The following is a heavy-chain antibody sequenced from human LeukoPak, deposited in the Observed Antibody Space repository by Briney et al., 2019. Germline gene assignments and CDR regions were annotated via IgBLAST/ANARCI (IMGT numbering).Heavy chain of an antibody. D-gene: IGHD3-10*01. Sequence: ASVKVSCKASGYRFTSYGISWVRQAPGQGLEWMGWISAYNGNTNYAQKLQGRVTMTTDTSTSTAYMELRSLRSDDTAVYYCARNADMYYYVDNWGQGTLVTVSS. J-gene: IGHJ4*02. CDR2: ISAYNGNT. CDR1: GYRFTSYG. V-gene: IGHV1-18*01. CDR3: ARNADMYYYVDN.